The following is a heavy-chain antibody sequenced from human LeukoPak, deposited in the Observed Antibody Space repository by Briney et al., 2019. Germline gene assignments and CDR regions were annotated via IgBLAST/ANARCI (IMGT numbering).Heavy chain of an antibody. J-gene: IGHJ4*02. CDR3: ARGQDIVVVVAARPLDY. CDR1: GYTFTGYY. Sequence: GASVKVSCKASGYTFTGYYMHWVRQAPGQGLEWMGWINPNSGGTNYAQKFQGRVTMTRDTSISTAYMELSRLRSDDTAVYYCARGQDIVVVVAARPLDYWGQGTLVTVSS. D-gene: IGHD2-15*01. CDR2: INPNSGGT. V-gene: IGHV1-2*02.